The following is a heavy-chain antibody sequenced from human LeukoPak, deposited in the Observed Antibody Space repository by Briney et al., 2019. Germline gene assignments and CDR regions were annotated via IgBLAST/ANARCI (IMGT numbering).Heavy chain of an antibody. CDR3: ARGGNYYGSGSYYFWFDP. J-gene: IGHJ5*02. CDR1: GGSISSSSYY. Sequence: SETLSLTCTVSGGSISSSSYYWGWIRQPPGNGLEWIGRIYTSGSTNYNPSLKSRVTISVDTSKNQFSLKLSSVTAADTAVYYCARGGNYYGSGSYYFWFDPWGQGTLVTVSS. V-gene: IGHV4-61*02. CDR2: IYTSGST. D-gene: IGHD3-10*01.